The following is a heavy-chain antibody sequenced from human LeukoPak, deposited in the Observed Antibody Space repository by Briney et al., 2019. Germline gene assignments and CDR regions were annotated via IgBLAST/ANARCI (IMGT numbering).Heavy chain of an antibody. D-gene: IGHD6-19*01. CDR1: GFTFSSYW. Sequence: GGSLRLSCAASGFTFSSYWMHWVRQAPGKGLVWVSRVNSDGSSTTYADSVKGRFTISRDDAKNTLYLQMNSLRAEDTAVYYCARGSTQYSSGWYGLDYWGQGTLVTVSS. CDR2: VNSDGSST. V-gene: IGHV3-74*01. J-gene: IGHJ4*02. CDR3: ARGSTQYSSGWYGLDY.